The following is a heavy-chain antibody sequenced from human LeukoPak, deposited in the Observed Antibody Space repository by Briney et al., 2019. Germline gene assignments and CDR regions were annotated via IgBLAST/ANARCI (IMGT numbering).Heavy chain of an antibody. J-gene: IGHJ3*02. V-gene: IGHV4-59*01. D-gene: IGHD3-22*01. CDR3: ARDSPYYDSSGYQGSFDI. CDR2: IYYSGST. CDR1: GGSISSYY. Sequence: SSETLSLTCTASGGSISSYYWSWIRQPPGKRLEWTGYIYYSGSTNYNPSLKSRVTISVDTSKNQFSLKLSSVTAADTAVYYCARDSPYYDSSGYQGSFDIWGQGTMVTVSS.